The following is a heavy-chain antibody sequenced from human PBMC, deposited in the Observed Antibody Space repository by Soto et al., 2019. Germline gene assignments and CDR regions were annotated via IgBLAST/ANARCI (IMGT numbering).Heavy chain of an antibody. Sequence: LGESLKISCKGSGYSFTSYWISWVRQMPGKGLEWMGRIDPSDSYTNYSPSFQGHVTISADKSISTAYLQWSSLKASDTAMYYCATGVEDYYDSSGYHPVYWGQGTLVTVSS. V-gene: IGHV5-10-1*01. CDR1: GYSFTSYW. CDR2: IDPSDSYT. J-gene: IGHJ4*02. CDR3: ATGVEDYYDSSGYHPVY. D-gene: IGHD3-22*01.